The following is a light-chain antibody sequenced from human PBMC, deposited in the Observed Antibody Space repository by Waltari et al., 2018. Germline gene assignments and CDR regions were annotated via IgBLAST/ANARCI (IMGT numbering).Light chain of an antibody. CDR1: SGHSSNI. J-gene: IGLJ3*02. Sequence: QLVLTQSPSASASLGASVKLTCTLSSGHSSNIIAWLQQQPGKGPRYLMKVNSDGSHRKGDDIPDRFSGSSSGAGRYLTISSLQSEDEADYYGETGGHGTGVFGGGTKLTVL. CDR3: ETGGHGTGV. V-gene: IGLV4-69*01. CDR2: VNSDGSH.